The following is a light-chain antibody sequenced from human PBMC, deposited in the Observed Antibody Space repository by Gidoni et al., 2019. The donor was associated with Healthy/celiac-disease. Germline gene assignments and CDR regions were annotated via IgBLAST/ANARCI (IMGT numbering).Light chain of an antibody. J-gene: IGKJ1*01. CDR1: RRVSSSY. CDR2: GAS. V-gene: IGKV3-20*01. CDR3: QQYDSSPRT. Sequence: EIVLTQPPGSQTLSPGESATLCWWASRRVSSSYLAWYQQKPGQAPRLLIYGASSRATGIPARFSGSGSGTDFTLTISRLEPEDFAVYYCQQYDSSPRTFGQGTKVEIK.